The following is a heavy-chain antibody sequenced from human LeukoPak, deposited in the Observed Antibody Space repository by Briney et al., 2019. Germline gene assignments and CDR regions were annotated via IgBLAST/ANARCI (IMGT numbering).Heavy chain of an antibody. D-gene: IGHD3-10*01. CDR3: ARDFI. CDR2: IKQDGSGV. Sequence: GGSLRLSCVGSGFTFSSHWMSWVRQAPGRGPEWVANIKQDGSGVDYVESVKGRFTISRDNAKSSLYLQMNSLRAEDTAIYYCARDFIWGQGTPVTASS. CDR1: GFTFSSHW. V-gene: IGHV3-7*05. J-gene: IGHJ4*02.